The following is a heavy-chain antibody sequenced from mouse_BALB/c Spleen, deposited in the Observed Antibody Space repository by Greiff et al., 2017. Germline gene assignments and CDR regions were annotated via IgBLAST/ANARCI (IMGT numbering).Heavy chain of an antibody. V-gene: IGHV3-2*02. CDR3: ASELGRGFAY. J-gene: IGHJ3*01. Sequence: EVKLMESGPGLVKPSQSLSLTCTVTGYSITSDYAWNWIRQFPGNKLEWMGYISYSGSTSYNPSLKSRISITRDTSKNQFFLQLNSVTTEDTATYYCASELGRGFAYWGQGTLVTVSA. D-gene: IGHD4-1*01. CDR1: GYSITSDYA. CDR2: ISYSGST.